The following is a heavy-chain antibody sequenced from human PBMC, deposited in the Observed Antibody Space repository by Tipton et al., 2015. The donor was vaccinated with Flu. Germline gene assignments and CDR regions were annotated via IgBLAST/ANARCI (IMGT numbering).Heavy chain of an antibody. CDR1: GYTFTSYY. V-gene: IGHV1-46*01. CDR2: INPSGGST. CDR3: ARVRTALGYYYCGMDV. D-gene: IGHD7-27*01. J-gene: IGHJ6*02. Sequence: QLVQSGAEVKKPGASVKVSCKASGYTFTSYYMHWVRQAPGQGLEWMGIINPSGGSTNYAEKFQGRVTMTRDTSTSTVYMELSSLTSEDTAVYYCARVRTALGYYYCGMDVWGQGTTVTVSS.